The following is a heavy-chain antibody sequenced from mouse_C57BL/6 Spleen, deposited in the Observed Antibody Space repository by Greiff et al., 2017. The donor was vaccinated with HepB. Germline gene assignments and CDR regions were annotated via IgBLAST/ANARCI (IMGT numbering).Heavy chain of an antibody. J-gene: IGHJ2*01. CDR3: AREGITTRYYFDY. D-gene: IGHD2-4*01. CDR1: GFTFSDYG. Sequence: EVQRVESGGGLVKPGGSLKLSCAASGFTFSDYGMHWVRQAPEKGLEWVAYISSGSSTIYYADTVKGRFTISRDNAKNTLFLQMTSLRSEDTAMYYCAREGITTRYYFDYWGQGTTLTVSS. CDR2: ISSGSSTI. V-gene: IGHV5-17*01.